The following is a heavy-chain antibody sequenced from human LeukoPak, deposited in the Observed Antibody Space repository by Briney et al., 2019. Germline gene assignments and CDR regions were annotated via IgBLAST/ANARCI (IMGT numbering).Heavy chain of an antibody. Sequence: GGSLRLSCAASGFTFRNYYMHWVRQAPGKGLEWVAVIWYDGSNKYYADSVKGRFTISRDNSKNTLYLQMNSLRAEDTAVYYCARDRCGDSSGYLDYWGQGTLVTVSS. V-gene: IGHV3-33*08. CDR3: ARDRCGDSSGYLDY. CDR1: GFTFRNYY. J-gene: IGHJ4*02. CDR2: IWYDGSNK. D-gene: IGHD3-22*01.